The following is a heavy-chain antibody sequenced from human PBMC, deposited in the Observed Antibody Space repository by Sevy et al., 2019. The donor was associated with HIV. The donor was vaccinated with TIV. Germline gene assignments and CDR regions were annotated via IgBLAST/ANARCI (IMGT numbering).Heavy chain of an antibody. V-gene: IGHV4-61*01. D-gene: IGHD3-3*01. CDR2: IYYSGST. J-gene: IGHJ5*02. Sequence: SETLSLTCTVSGGSVSSGSYYWSWIRQPPGKGLEWIGYIYYSGSTNYNPSLKSRVTISVDTSKNQFSLKLGSVTAADTAVYYCAREYYDFWFDPWGQGPLVTVSS. CDR1: GGSVSSGSYY. CDR3: AREYYDFWFDP.